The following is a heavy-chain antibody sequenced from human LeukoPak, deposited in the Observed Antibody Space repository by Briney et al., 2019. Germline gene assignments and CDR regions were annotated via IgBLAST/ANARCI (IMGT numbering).Heavy chain of an antibody. CDR1: GFTFGRFA. V-gene: IGHV3-23*01. CDR3: ATDGAGFDT. CDR2: ISGSGTDT. J-gene: IGHJ5*02. Sequence: GRSLRLSCAASGFTFGRFAMSWVRQAPGKGPEWVSTISGSGTDTYYADSVKGRFTISRDNAKRSLYLEMNNLRAEDTAVYYCATDGAGFDTWGQGVLVTVSS.